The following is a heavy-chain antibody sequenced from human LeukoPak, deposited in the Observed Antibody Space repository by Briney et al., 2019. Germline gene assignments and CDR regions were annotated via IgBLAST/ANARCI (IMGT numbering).Heavy chain of an antibody. CDR1: GFTFSSYA. CDR3: ASSSSGWYEWEDYYYYGMDV. D-gene: IGHD6-19*01. J-gene: IGHJ6*02. CDR2: INAGNGNT. Sequence: GGSLRLSWAASGFTFSSYAMHWVRQPPEQRLEWMGWINAGNGNTKYSQKFQGRVTITRDTSASTAYMELSSLRSEDTAVYYCASSSSGWYEWEDYYYYGMDVWGQGTTVTVSS. V-gene: IGHV1-3*01.